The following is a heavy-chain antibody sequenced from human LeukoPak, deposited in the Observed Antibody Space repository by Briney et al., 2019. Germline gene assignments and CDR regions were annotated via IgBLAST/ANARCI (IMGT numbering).Heavy chain of an antibody. J-gene: IGHJ3*02. V-gene: IGHV3-53*01. CDR3: AGTYYYDKGAFDI. CDR2: IYSGGSP. D-gene: IGHD3-22*01. Sequence: GRSLRLSCAASGFTVSINSMNWVRQAPGKGLEWVSVIYSGGSPYNANSVKGGFTISRDNSKNTLYLQMNSLRAEDTAVYYCAGTYYYDKGAFDIWGEGRMVTVSS. CDR1: GFTVSINS.